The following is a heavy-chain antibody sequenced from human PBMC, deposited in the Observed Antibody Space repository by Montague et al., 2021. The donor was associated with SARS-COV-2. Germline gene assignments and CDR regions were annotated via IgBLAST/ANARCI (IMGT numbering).Heavy chain of an antibody. V-gene: IGHV3-74*01. CDR1: GFTFSSYW. J-gene: IGHJ6*02. Sequence: SLRLSCAASGFTFSSYWMHWVRQAPGTGLVWVSRVKGDGSRISYADSVKGRFTISRDNAKNTLYLQMNSLRAEDTAVYFCARGYFPVGGSENWGSYGMGVWGQGTTVTVSS. CDR2: VKGDGSRI. CDR3: ARGYFPVGGSENWGSYGMGV. D-gene: IGHD3-16*01.